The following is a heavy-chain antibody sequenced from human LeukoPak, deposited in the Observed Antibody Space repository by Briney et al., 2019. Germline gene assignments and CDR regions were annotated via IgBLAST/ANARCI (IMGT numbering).Heavy chain of an antibody. CDR3: ATGKRYFDWGYDY. V-gene: IGHV1-24*01. D-gene: IGHD3-9*01. Sequence: RASVKVSCTVSGYTLTELSMHWVRQAPGKGLERMGGFDPEDGETIYAQKFQGRVTMTEDTSTDTAYMELSSLRSEDTAVYYCATGKRYFDWGYDYWGQGTLVTVSS. CDR2: FDPEDGET. J-gene: IGHJ4*02. CDR1: GYTLTELS.